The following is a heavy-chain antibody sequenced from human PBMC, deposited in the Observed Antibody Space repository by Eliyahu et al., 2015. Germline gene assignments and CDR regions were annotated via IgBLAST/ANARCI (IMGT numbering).Heavy chain of an antibody. Sequence: QVQLQXSGPGLVKLSQTLSLTCTVSGXXISXXGYYWSWIRQHPGKGLXWIGYIYYSGSTYYNPSLKSRVTISVDTSKNQFSLKLSSVTAADTAVYYCARVTTGSAYDLIWGGNWFDPWGQGTLVTVSS. J-gene: IGHJ5*02. CDR3: ARVTTGSAYDLIWGGNWFDP. D-gene: IGHD3-3*01. CDR2: IYYSGST. CDR1: GXXISXXGYY. V-gene: IGHV4-31*03.